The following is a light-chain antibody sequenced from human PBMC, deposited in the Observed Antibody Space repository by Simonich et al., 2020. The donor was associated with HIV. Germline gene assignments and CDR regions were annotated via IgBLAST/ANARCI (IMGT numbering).Light chain of an antibody. J-gene: IGKJ2*01. V-gene: IGKV3-15*01. CDR2: DAS. Sequence: EIVMTQSPATLSVSPGERATLPCRASQSVSSNLACYQQKPGQAPRLLIYDASTRATGIPARFSGSGSGTEFTLTISSMQSEDFAVYYCQQYNNWPYTFGQGTKLEIK. CDR3: QQYNNWPYT. CDR1: QSVSSN.